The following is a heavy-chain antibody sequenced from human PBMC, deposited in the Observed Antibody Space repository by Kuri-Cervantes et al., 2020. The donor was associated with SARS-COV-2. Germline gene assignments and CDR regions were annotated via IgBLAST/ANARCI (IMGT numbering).Heavy chain of an antibody. D-gene: IGHD3-10*01. CDR3: VQFNVLLWLRETYPYFFDY. J-gene: IGHJ4*02. V-gene: IGHV2-5*08. Sequence: SGPTLVKPTQTLTLTCTFSGFSLSTSGMCVSWIRQPPGKALEWLALIYWDDDKRYSPSLKSRLTITKATSENQVVLTMTNMDPVDTATYYCVQFNVLLWLRETYPYFFDYWGQGTLVTVSS. CDR2: IYWDDDK. CDR1: GFSLSTSGMC.